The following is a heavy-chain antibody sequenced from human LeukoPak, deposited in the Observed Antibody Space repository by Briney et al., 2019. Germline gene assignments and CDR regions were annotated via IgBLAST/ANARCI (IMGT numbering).Heavy chain of an antibody. D-gene: IGHD3-22*01. CDR2: IYYSGST. Sequence: SETLSLTCTVSGGSISSGDYYWSWIRQPPGKGLEWIGYIYYSGSTYYNPSLKSRVTISVDTSKNQFSLKLSSVTAADTAVYYCARVPYYDSSGYLDYWGQGTLVTVAS. V-gene: IGHV4-30-4*01. CDR1: GGSISSGDYY. J-gene: IGHJ4*02. CDR3: ARVPYYDSSGYLDY.